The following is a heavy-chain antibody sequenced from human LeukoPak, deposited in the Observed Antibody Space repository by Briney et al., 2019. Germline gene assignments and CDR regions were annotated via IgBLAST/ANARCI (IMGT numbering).Heavy chain of an antibody. CDR1: GGPISSGDYY. Sequence: PSETLSLTCTVSGGPISSGDYYWSWIRQPPGKGLEWIGYIYYSGSTYYNPSLKSRVTISVDTSKNQFSLKLSSVTAADAAVYYCARGPYYDILTGPLFDPWGQGTLVTVSS. D-gene: IGHD3-9*01. J-gene: IGHJ5*02. V-gene: IGHV4-30-4*08. CDR3: ARGPYYDILTGPLFDP. CDR2: IYYSGST.